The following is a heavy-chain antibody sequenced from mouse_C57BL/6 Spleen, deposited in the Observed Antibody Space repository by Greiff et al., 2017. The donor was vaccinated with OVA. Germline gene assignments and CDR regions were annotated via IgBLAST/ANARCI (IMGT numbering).Heavy chain of an antibody. V-gene: IGHV1-61*01. CDR1: GYTFTSYW. D-gene: IGHD1-3*01. J-gene: IGHJ4*01. CDR3: AKVDAMDY. CDR2: IYPSDSET. Sequence: VQLQQPGAELVRPGSSVKLSCKASGYTFTSYWMDWVKQRPGQGLEWIGNIYPSDSETHYNQKFKDKATLTVDKSSSTAYMQLSSLTSEDSAVYYCAKVDAMDYWGQGTSVTVSS.